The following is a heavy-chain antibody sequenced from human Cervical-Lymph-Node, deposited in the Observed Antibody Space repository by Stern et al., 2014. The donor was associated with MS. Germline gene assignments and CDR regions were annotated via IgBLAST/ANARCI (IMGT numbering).Heavy chain of an antibody. CDR1: GYTFSTYG. CDR2: ISAYKGET. J-gene: IGHJ4*02. CDR3: ARDGPYYEFLSGSSGRPDFNF. D-gene: IGHD3-3*01. Sequence: QVQLVQSGAEMKKPGASVKVSCKASGYTFSTYGFSWVRQAPGQGLEWMGRISAYKGETKYAQKFQGRVTMTTDTSTSTAYMELRSLRSDDTAVYYCARDGPYYEFLSGSSGRPDFNFWGQGTLVTVSS. V-gene: IGHV1-18*01.